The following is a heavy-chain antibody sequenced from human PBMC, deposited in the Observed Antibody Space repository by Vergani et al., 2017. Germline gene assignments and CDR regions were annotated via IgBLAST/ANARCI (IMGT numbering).Heavy chain of an antibody. CDR3: ARPSARGSGWYDY. V-gene: IGHV3-7*01. CDR2: IKQDGSEK. CDR1: GFTFSSYA. J-gene: IGHJ4*02. Sequence: EVQLLESGGGLVQPGGSLRLSCAASGFTFSSYAMSWVRQAPGKGLEWVANIKQDGSEKYYVDSVKGRFTISRDNAKKSLYLQMNSLRAEDTAVYYCARPSARGSGWYDYWGQGTLVTVSS. D-gene: IGHD6-19*01.